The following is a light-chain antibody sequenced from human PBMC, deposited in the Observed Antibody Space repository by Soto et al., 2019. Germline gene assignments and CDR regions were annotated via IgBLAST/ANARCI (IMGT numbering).Light chain of an antibody. CDR1: QTIDKNY. V-gene: IGKV3-20*01. J-gene: IGKJ4*01. Sequence: GGRAMLSCTASQTIDKNYLAWFQHKPGQAPSLLIYDASTRATGVPDRFSGSGSGTDFTLTVSRLEPEDFAVFYCQQYALLPLPFGGVGKADIK. CDR3: QQYALLPLP. CDR2: DAS.